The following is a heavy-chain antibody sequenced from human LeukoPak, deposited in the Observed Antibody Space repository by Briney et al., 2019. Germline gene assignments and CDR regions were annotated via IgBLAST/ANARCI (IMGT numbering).Heavy chain of an antibody. Sequence: SETLSLTCTVSGGSISSYYWSWIRQPPGKGLEWTGYIYYSGSTNYNPSLESRVTISVDTSKSHFSLKLSSVTAADTAVYYCARTTVTTLDYWYFDLWGRGTLVTVSS. J-gene: IGHJ2*01. V-gene: IGHV4-59*01. D-gene: IGHD4-11*01. CDR2: IYYSGST. CDR1: GGSISSYY. CDR3: ARTTVTTLDYWYFDL.